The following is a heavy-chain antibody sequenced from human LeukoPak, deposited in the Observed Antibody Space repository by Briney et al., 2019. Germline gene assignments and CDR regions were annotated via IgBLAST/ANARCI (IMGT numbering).Heavy chain of an antibody. Sequence: SETLSLTCAVYGGSFSGYYWSWIRQPPGKGLEWIGEINHSGSTNYNPSLKSRVTISVDTSKNQFSLKLSSVTAADTAVYYCAREGGTVTPYFDYWGQGTLVTVSS. J-gene: IGHJ4*02. CDR2: INHSGST. CDR1: GGSFSGYY. D-gene: IGHD4-17*01. V-gene: IGHV4-34*01. CDR3: AREGGTVTPYFDY.